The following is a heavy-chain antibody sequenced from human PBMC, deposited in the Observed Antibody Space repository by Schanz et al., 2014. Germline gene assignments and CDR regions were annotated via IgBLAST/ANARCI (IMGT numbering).Heavy chain of an antibody. J-gene: IGHJ4*01. Sequence: QLHLQESGPGLVKPSETLSLTCTVSGASISSVRYFWDWIRQPPGKGLEWIGTISYSGSTYYSPSLKSRVTISEDTSKNQFSRKLSSVTAADTAVYYCARGEWSTSQFDYWGHGTLVTVSS. D-gene: IGHD2-2*01. CDR2: ISYSGST. CDR1: GASISSVRYF. V-gene: IGHV4-39*01. CDR3: ARGEWSTSQFDY.